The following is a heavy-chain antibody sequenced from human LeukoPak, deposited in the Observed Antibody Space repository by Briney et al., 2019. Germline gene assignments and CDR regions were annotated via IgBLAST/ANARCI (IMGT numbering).Heavy chain of an antibody. V-gene: IGHV4-59*01. CDR2: IYYSGST. CDR3: ARHGGSYYDFWSGYPGDYYYYMDV. J-gene: IGHJ6*03. D-gene: IGHD3-3*01. Sequence: SETLSLTCTVSGGSISSYYWSWIRQPPGKGLEWIGYIYYSGSTNYNPSLKSRVTISVDTSKNQFSLKLSSVTAADTAVYYCARHGGSYYDFWSGYPGDYYYYMDVWGKXTTVTVSS. CDR1: GGSISSYY.